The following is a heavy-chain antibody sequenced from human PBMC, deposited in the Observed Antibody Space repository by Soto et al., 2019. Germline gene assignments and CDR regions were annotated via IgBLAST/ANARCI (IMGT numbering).Heavy chain of an antibody. D-gene: IGHD6-13*01. CDR1: GFTFSSYG. V-gene: IGHV3-30*18. J-gene: IGHJ6*02. Sequence: VGSLRLSCAASGFTFSSYGMHWVRQAPGKGLEWVAVISYDGSNKYYADSVKGRFTISRDNSKNTLYLQMNSLRAEDTAVYYCAKVGAAAGTHYYYGMDVWGQGTTVTVSS. CDR3: AKVGAAAGTHYYYGMDV. CDR2: ISYDGSNK.